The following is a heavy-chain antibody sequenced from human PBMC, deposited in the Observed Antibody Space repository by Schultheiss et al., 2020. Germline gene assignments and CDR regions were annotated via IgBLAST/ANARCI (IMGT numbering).Heavy chain of an antibody. J-gene: IGHJ5*02. CDR2: IYPGDSDT. CDR3: ARLTRPDYGGNSGWFDP. D-gene: IGHD4-23*01. V-gene: IGHV5-51*01. CDR1: GYSFTSYW. Sequence: GGSLRLSCKGSGYSFTSYWIGWVRQMPGKGLEWMGIIYPGDSDTRYSPSFQGQVTISADKSISTAYLQWSSLKASDTAMYYCARLTRPDYGGNSGWFDPWGQGTLVTVS.